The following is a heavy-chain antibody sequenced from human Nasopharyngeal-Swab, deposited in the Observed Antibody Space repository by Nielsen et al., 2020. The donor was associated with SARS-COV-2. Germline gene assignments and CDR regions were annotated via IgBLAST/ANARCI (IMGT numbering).Heavy chain of an antibody. V-gene: IGHV4-61*02. J-gene: IGHJ3*02. CDR3: AIQPSGTFRSDAFDI. Sequence: SETLSLTCTVSGGSISSGSYYWSWLRQPAGKGLGYIGRIYTSGITNYNPSLKSRVSISVDTSKNQFSLRLNPVTAADTAVYYCAIQPSGTFRSDAFDIWGQGTMVTVSS. D-gene: IGHD1-26*01. CDR1: GGSISSGSYY. CDR2: IYTSGIT.